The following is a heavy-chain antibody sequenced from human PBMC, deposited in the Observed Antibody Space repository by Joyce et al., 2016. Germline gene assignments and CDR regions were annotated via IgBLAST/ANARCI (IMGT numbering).Heavy chain of an antibody. D-gene: IGHD3-10*01. CDR3: ARARRGIILARGEMGEYLQH. J-gene: IGHJ1*01. CDR1: GGSLSGYY. Sequence: QVQLQEWGAGLLKPSETLSLTCAVYGGSLSGYYWSWIRQAPGMGLEWIGEVNDRGRTTDNPSLKSRATTSMDTSKNQFSLRLTTVTAADTAVYFCARARRGIILARGEMGEYLQHWGRGTVVIVSS. CDR2: VNDRGRT. V-gene: IGHV4-34*04.